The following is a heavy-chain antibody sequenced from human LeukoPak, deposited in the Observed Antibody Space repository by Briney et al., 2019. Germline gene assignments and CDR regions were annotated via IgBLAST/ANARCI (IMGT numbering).Heavy chain of an antibody. D-gene: IGHD1-26*01. CDR3: ARDSTHSGSYSDFDC. J-gene: IGHJ4*02. CDR2: ISFDGSNK. Sequence: GGSLRLSCAASGFTFSNYAMNWVRQAPGKGLEWVATISFDGSNKYYSDVVTGRFTISRDNSKNTLYLQMNSLRAEDTAVYYCARDSTHSGSYSDFDCWGQGTLVTVSS. CDR1: GFTFSNYA. V-gene: IGHV3-30-3*01.